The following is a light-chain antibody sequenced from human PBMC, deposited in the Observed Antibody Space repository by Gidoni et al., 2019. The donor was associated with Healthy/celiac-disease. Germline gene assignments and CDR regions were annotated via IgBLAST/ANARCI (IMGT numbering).Light chain of an antibody. V-gene: IGKV1-5*03. CDR2: KAS. J-gene: IGKJ1*01. CDR1: QSISSW. Sequence: DIQITQSPSTLSASVGDRVTITCRASQSISSWLAWYQQKPGKAPKLLIYKASSLESGVPSRVSGSGSGTEFTLTISSLQPDDFATYYCQQYNSYSRTFGQGTKVEIK. CDR3: QQYNSYSRT.